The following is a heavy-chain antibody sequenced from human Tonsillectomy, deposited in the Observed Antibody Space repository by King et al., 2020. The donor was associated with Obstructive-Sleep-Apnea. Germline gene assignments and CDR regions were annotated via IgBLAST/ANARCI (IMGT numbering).Heavy chain of an antibody. CDR2: TYYRSKWFN. CDR1: GDSVSNNTAV. CDR3: AGARAYSYT. Sequence: HVQLQQSGPGLVKPSQTLSLTCAISGDSVSNNTAVWNWIRQSPSRGLEWLGRTYYRSKWFNDYAESVKSRITINPDTSKNKFSLQLNSLTPGDTAVYYSAGARAYSYTWGQGTLVTVSS. J-gene: IGHJ5*02. V-gene: IGHV6-1*01. D-gene: IGHD3-16*01.